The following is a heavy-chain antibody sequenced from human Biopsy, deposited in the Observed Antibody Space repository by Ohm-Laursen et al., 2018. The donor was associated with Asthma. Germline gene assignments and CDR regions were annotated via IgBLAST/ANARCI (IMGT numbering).Heavy chain of an antibody. D-gene: IGHD4-17*01. Sequence: SETLSLTCSLSSGSGGYMRSGNYYWGWIRQPPGKGLEWIGSIYYSGTTYYNPSLESRVTVSADTSKNQFSLKLTSVTAADTAVYYCARHPNNGDYSYWYFDLWGRGTLVTVSS. CDR3: ARHPNNGDYSYWYFDL. V-gene: IGHV4-39*01. CDR2: IYYSGTT. CDR1: SGSGGYMRSGNYY. J-gene: IGHJ2*01.